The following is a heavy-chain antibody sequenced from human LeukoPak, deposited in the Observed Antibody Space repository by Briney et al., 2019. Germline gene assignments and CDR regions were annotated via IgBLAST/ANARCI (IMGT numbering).Heavy chain of an antibody. CDR3: ARVWWGTMFDY. V-gene: IGHV4-61*01. CDR1: GASVSSDNYY. CDR2: IYYSGDT. D-gene: IGHD2-15*01. Sequence: SETLSLTCTVSGASVSSDNYYWSWIRQPPGKGLEWIGHIYYSGDTNYNPSLKSRVTISVDKSKNQFSLTLRSVTAADTALYSCARVWWGTMFDYWGQGALVTVSS. J-gene: IGHJ4*02.